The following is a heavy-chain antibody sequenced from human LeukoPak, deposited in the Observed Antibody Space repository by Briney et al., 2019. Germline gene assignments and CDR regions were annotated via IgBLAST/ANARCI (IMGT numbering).Heavy chain of an antibody. CDR1: GFTFSSYG. V-gene: IGHV3-33*08. J-gene: IGHJ3*02. CDR3: ATSLAAANAFDI. D-gene: IGHD6-13*01. CDR2: IWYGGSNK. Sequence: GRSLRLSCAASGFTFSSYGMHWVRQAPGKGLEWVAVIWYGGSNKYYADSVKGRFTISGDNSKNTLYLQMNSLRAEDTAVYYCATSLAAANAFDIWGQGTMVTVSS.